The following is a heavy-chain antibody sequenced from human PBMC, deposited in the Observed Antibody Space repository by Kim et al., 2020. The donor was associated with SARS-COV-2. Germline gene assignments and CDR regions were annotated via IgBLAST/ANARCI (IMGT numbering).Heavy chain of an antibody. D-gene: IGHD6-13*01. CDR3: ARHSSSWYSTDFDY. V-gene: IGHV4-59*08. J-gene: IGHJ4*02. Sequence: NPSLKSRVTISVDTSKNQFSLKLSSVTAADTAVYYCARHSSSWYSTDFDYWGQGTLVTVSS.